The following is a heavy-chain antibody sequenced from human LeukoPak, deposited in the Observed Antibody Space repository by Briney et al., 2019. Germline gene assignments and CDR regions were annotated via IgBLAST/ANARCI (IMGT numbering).Heavy chain of an antibody. Sequence: SETLSLTCAVYGGSFSGYYWSWIRQPPGKGLEWIGEINHSGSTNYNPSLKSRVTISVDTSKNQFSLKLSSVTAADTAVYYCARDIYSSGWCGLWGQGTLVTVSS. J-gene: IGHJ5*02. CDR1: GGSFSGYY. D-gene: IGHD6-19*01. CDR2: INHSGST. V-gene: IGHV4-34*01. CDR3: ARDIYSSGWCGL.